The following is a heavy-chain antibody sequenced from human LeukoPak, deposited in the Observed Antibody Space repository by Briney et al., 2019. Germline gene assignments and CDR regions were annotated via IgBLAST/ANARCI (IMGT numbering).Heavy chain of an antibody. V-gene: IGHV4-38-2*02. D-gene: IGHD2-8*01. J-gene: IGHJ4*02. CDR2: LSHSGGP. Sequence: PSETLSLTCTVSGYSISSGYYWGWIRQPPGKGLEWIGSLSHSGGPHYNPSLKSRVTLSVDTSKNQFSLRLTSVTAADTAVYYCTRTNTDEDWGLGTLVTVAS. CDR3: TRTNTDED. CDR1: GYSISSGYY.